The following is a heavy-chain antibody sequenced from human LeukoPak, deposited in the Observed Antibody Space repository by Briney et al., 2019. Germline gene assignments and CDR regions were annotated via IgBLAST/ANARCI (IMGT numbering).Heavy chain of an antibody. CDR2: IYYSGST. D-gene: IGHD6-13*01. CDR3: ARHAAIAAAGTSRRRLQYYFDY. CDR1: GGSISSSSYY. J-gene: IGHJ4*02. V-gene: IGHV4-39*01. Sequence: PSETLSLTCTVSGGSISSSSYYWGWIRQPPGKGLEWIGSIYYSGSTYYNPSLKSRVTISVDTSKNQFSLKLSSVTAADTAVYYCARHAAIAAAGTSRRRLQYYFDYWGQGTLVTVSS.